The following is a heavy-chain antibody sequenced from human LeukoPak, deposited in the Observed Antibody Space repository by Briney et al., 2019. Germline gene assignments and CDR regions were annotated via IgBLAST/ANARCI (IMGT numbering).Heavy chain of an antibody. D-gene: IGHD2-21*02. Sequence: GGSLRLSCAASAFTFRSYAMSWVRQAGGKGLEWVAAISGSGGRTYYADSVKGRFTISRDNSKNTLSLQMNSLRDEDTATYYCAKEVYCGRDCYNPGYGVDVWGQGTTVTVSS. CDR3: AKEVYCGRDCYNPGYGVDV. J-gene: IGHJ6*02. CDR2: ISGSGGRT. V-gene: IGHV3-23*01. CDR1: AFTFRSYA.